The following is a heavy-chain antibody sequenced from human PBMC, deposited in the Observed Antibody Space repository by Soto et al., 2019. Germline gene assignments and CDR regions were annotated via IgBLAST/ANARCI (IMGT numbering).Heavy chain of an antibody. J-gene: IGHJ4*02. D-gene: IGHD1-26*01. V-gene: IGHV3-33*01. CDR2: IWYDGSNK. CDR3: ARDHRVGATTGCFDY. Sequence: GGSLRLSCAASGFTFSSYGMHWVRQAPGKGLEWVAVIWYDGSNKYYADSVKGRFTISRDNSKNTLYLQMNSLRAEDTAVYYCARDHRVGATTGCFDYWGQGTLVTVSS. CDR1: GFTFSSYG.